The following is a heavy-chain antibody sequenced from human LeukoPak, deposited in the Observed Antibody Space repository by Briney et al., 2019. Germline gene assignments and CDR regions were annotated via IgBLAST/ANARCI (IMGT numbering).Heavy chain of an antibody. D-gene: IGHD3/OR15-3a*01. CDR2: IYYSGST. V-gene: IGHV4-39*01. CDR1: AGSISSSSYY. CDR3: ARHTDFWMATTDY. J-gene: IGHJ4*02. Sequence: PSETLSLTCTVSAGSISSSSYYWGWIRQPPGKGLEWIGSIYYSGSTYYNPSLKSRVTISVDTSKNQFSLKLSSVTAADTAVYYCARHTDFWMATTDYWGQGTLVTVSS.